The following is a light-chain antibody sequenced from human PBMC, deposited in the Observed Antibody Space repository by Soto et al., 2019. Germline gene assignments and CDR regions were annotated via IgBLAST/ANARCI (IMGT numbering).Light chain of an antibody. CDR2: GAS. CDR1: QSVSNY. V-gene: IGKV3-11*01. CDR3: QQRSTWPGIT. J-gene: IGKJ4*01. Sequence: EIVLTQSPATLSLSPGERAILSCRTSQSVSNYLAWYQEKPGQAPRLLIYGASNRATGIPARFSGSGSGTDFTLTISSLEPEDFAIYYCQQRSTWPGITFGGGTKVDIK.